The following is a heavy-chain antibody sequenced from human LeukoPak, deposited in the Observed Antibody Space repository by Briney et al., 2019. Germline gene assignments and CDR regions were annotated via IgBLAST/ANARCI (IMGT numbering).Heavy chain of an antibody. J-gene: IGHJ6*02. CDR3: ARAPSPASYAMDV. CDR2: MNPNSGNT. Sequence: GASVKVSCKASGYTFRSFDVNWVRQATGQGLEWMGWMNPNSGNTGYAQEFQGRVTMTRNTSINTAYMEVSGLTSEDTAVYYCARAPSPASYAMDVSGQGTTVTVSS. CDR1: GYTFRSFD. V-gene: IGHV1-8*01.